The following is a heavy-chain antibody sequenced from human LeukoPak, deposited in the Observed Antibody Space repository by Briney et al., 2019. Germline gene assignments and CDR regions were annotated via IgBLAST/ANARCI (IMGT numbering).Heavy chain of an antibody. CDR2: ISGSGGST. V-gene: IGHV3-23*01. CDR3: ARGLINSGATNFDL. Sequence: GGSLRLSCAASGFTFSSYAMSWVRQAPGRGLEWVSAISGSGGSTSYADSVKGRFTMSRDNAKNTLYLQMNSLRAEDTAVYYCARGLINSGATNFDLWGQGTLVTVSS. D-gene: IGHD4-23*01. J-gene: IGHJ4*02. CDR1: GFTFSSYA.